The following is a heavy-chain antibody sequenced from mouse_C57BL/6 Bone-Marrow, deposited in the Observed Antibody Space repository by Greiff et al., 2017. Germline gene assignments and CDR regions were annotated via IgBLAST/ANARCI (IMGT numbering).Heavy chain of an antibody. J-gene: IGHJ4*01. V-gene: IGHV2-4*01. CDR3: AKDGYGPYAMDY. Sequence: VQLQQSGPGLVQPSQSLSITCTVPGFSLTSYGVHWVRQPPGKGLEWLGVIWSGGSTDYNAAFISRLSISKDNSKSQVFFKMNSLHADDTAIYYCAKDGYGPYAMDYWGQGTSVTVSS. D-gene: IGHD2-2*01. CDR1: GFSLTSYG. CDR2: IWSGGST.